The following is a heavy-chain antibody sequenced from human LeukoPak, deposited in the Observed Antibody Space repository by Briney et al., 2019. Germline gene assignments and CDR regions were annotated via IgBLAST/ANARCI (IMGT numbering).Heavy chain of an antibody. CDR2: INPNSGGT. J-gene: IGHJ4*02. D-gene: IGHD3-22*01. V-gene: IGHV1-2*06. CDR3: ARGRNSVYYFNVVAPSYFDY. CDR1: GYTFTGYY. Sequence: GASVKVSCKASGYTFTGYYMHWVRQAPGQGLKWMGRINPNSGGTNYAQKFQGRVTMTRDTSINTAYMDLSRLRSDDTAVYYCARGRNSVYYFNVVAPSYFDYWGQGTLVTVSS.